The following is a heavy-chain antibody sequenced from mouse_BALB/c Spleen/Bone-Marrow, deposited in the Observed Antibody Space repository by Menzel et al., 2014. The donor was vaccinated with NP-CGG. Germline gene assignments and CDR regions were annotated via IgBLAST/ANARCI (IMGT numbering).Heavy chain of an antibody. V-gene: IGHV5-6-3*01. Sequence: EVQRVESGGGLVQPGGSLKLSCAASGFTFSSYGMSWVRQTIDKRLELVATIKSNGGSTYYPDSVKGRFSISRDNAKNTLYLQMSCLKSEDTAMYYCTSLSSMSTAAWFAYWGQGTLVTISA. CDR1: GFTFSSYG. J-gene: IGHJ3*01. CDR3: TSLSSMSTAAWFAY. CDR2: IKSNGGST. D-gene: IGHD2-4*01.